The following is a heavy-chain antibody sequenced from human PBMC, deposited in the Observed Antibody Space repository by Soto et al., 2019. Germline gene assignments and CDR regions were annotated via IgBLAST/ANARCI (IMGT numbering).Heavy chain of an antibody. CDR1: GFTFNSYS. V-gene: IGHV3-21*01. J-gene: IGHJ4*02. Sequence: GGSLRLSCAASGFTFNSYSMDWVRQAPGKGLEWVSSMSRSSRYIYYADSVKGRFTISRDNARNSVYLQMNSLRAEDTAVYYCARDGGVAATLANYFDYWGQGTLVTVSS. CDR2: MSRSSRYI. D-gene: IGHD2-15*01. CDR3: ARDGGVAATLANYFDY.